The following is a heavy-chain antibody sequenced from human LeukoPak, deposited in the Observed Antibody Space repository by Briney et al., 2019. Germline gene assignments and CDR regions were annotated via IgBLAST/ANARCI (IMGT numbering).Heavy chain of an antibody. J-gene: IGHJ4*02. V-gene: IGHV4-34*01. D-gene: IGHD1-26*01. CDR3: ARGPMVGATTDY. CDR2: INHSGST. Sequence: PSETLSLTCAVYGGSFSAYYWSWIRQPPGKGLEWIGEINHSGSTKYNPSLKSRVTISVDTSKKQFSLKLSSVSAADTAVYYCARGPMVGATTDYWGQGTLVTVSS. CDR1: GGSFSAYY.